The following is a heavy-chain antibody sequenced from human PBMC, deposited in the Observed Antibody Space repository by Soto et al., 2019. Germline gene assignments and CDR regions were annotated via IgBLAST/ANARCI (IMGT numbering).Heavy chain of an antibody. J-gene: IGHJ5*02. V-gene: IGHV3-73*01. CDR3: TRDLFSYDYSGILWFDP. CDR2: IRSKGHNYAT. D-gene: IGHD3-16*01. Sequence: GGSLRLSCAASGFAFSGSAMYWVRQASGKGPEWVGRIRSKGHNYATEYAASVKGRFTISKDDSKNTAYLQMNSLQTEDTAVYYCTRDLFSYDYSGILWFDPWGQGTLVTVSS. CDR1: GFAFSGSA.